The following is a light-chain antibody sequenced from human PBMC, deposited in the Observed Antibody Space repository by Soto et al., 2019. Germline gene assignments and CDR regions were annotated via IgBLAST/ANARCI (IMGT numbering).Light chain of an antibody. J-gene: IGKJ1*01. CDR3: QQYGSSPG. V-gene: IGKV3-20*01. CDR1: QSVSSSY. CDR2: GAS. Sequence: EIVLTQSPGTLSLSPGESATLSCRASQSVSSSYLAWYQQKPGQAPRLLIYGASSRATGIPDRFSGSGSGTDFTLTISRLEPEDFAVYYCQQYGSSPGFGQGTKVEIK.